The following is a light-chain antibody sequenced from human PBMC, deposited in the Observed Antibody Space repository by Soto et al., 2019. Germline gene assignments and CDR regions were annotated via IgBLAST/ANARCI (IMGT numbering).Light chain of an antibody. Sequence: QSALTQPPSASGSPGQSVTISCTGTSSDVGNSNFISWYQHYPGKAPQLMIYEVTKRPSGVPDRFAGSKSGKIVSLTVSGRYGEDEANYYCSSYADFNNVLFGGGTKLTVL. CDR1: SSDVGNSNF. J-gene: IGLJ3*02. CDR2: EVT. V-gene: IGLV2-8*01. CDR3: SSYADFNNVL.